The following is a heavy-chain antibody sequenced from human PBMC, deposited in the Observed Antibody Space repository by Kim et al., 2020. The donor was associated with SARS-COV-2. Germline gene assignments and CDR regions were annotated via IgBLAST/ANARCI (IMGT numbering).Heavy chain of an antibody. J-gene: IGHJ4*02. CDR1: GFTFSSYW. V-gene: IGHV3-74*01. Sequence: GGSLRLSCVASGFTFSSYWMHWVRQAPGKGLVWVSRVNSDGSSTSYADSVKGRFTISRDNARNTLYLQMNSPRAEDTAVYYCARLSTGYVWDNFYYWGQG. CDR2: VNSDGSST. D-gene: IGHD3-16*01. CDR3: ARLSTGYVWDNFYY.